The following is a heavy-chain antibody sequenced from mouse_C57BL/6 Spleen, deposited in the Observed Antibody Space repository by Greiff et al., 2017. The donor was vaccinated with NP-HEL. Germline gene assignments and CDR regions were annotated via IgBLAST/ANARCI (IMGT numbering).Heavy chain of an antibody. CDR3: ARLGDYDRYYAMDY. CDR1: GYTFTDYN. D-gene: IGHD2-4*01. V-gene: IGHV1-22*01. CDR2: INPNNGGT. Sequence: VQLKQSGPELVKPGASVKMSCKASGYTFTDYNMHWVKQSHGKSLEWIGYINPNNGGTSYNQKFKGKATLTVNKSSSTAYMELRSLTSEDSAVYYCARLGDYDRYYAMDYWGQGTSVTASS. J-gene: IGHJ4*01.